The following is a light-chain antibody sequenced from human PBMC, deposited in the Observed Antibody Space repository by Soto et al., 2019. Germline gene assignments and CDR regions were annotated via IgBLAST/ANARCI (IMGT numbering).Light chain of an antibody. Sequence: QPVLTQPRSVSGSPGQSVTVSCIGTSSDVGDYNSVSWYQQHPGKAPKLMIYDVSKRPSGVPDRFSGSKSGNTASLTISGLQAEDEADYYCCSYVGSYFYVFGIGTKVTVL. CDR3: CSYVGSYFYV. V-gene: IGLV2-11*01. CDR1: SSDVGDYNS. J-gene: IGLJ1*01. CDR2: DVS.